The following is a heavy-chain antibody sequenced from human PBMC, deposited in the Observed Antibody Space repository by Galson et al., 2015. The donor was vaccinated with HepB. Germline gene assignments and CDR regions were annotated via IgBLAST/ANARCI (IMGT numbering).Heavy chain of an antibody. D-gene: IGHD3-10*01. J-gene: IGHJ2*01. CDR2: IWYDGGNK. CDR1: GFTFSSYA. V-gene: IGHV3-33*08. CDR3: ARVYFSSGSSSAYWYFDL. Sequence: SLRLSCAASGFTFSSYAMHWVRQAPGRGLEWVAVIWYDGGNKYYADSVKGRFTISRDNAQNSLYLQMNSLRDEDTAVYYCARVYFSSGSSSAYWYFDLWGRGALVTVSS.